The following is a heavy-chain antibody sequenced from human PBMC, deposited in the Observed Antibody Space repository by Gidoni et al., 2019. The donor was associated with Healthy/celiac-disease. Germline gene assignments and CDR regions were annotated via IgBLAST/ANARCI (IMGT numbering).Heavy chain of an antibody. CDR2: ISYDGSNK. D-gene: IGHD3-22*01. J-gene: IGHJ4*02. V-gene: IGHV3-30*04. CDR3: ARDDVTMIVVGIGDY. Sequence: QVQLVESGGGVVQPGRSLRLSCAASGFTFSSYAMHWVRQAPGKGLEWVAVISYDGSNKYYADSVKGRFTISRDNSKNTLYLQMNSLRAEDTAVYYCARDDVTMIVVGIGDYWGQGTLVTVSS. CDR1: GFTFSSYA.